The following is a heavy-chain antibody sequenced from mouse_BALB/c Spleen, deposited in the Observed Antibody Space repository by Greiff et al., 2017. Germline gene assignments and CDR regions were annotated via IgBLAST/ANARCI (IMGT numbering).Heavy chain of an antibody. D-gene: IGHD1-1*01. CDR1: GFNIKDTY. CDR3: ARDSYGSSFDY. V-gene: IGHV14-3*02. CDR2: IDPANGNT. J-gene: IGHJ2*01. Sequence: EVMLVESGAELVKPGASVKLSCTASGFNIKDTYMHWVKQRPEQGLEWIGRIDPANGNTKYDPKFQGKATITADTSSNTAYLQLSSLTSEDTAVYYCARDSYGSSFDYWGQGTTLTVSS.